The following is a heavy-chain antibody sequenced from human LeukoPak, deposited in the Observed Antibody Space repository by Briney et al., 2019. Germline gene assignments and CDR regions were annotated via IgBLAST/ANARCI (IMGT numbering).Heavy chain of an antibody. D-gene: IGHD4-23*01. J-gene: IGHJ4*02. CDR3: ARDTPGYGGDDFDY. Sequence: PGGSLRLSCAASGFTFSSYGMHWVRQAPGKGLEWMTFIQAGGDEYYYAESVKGRFTVSRDNSKNTLYLQMNSLRPEDTAVYYCARDTPGYGGDDFDYWGQGALVTVSS. CDR1: GFTFSSYG. V-gene: IGHV3-30*02. CDR2: IQAGGDEY.